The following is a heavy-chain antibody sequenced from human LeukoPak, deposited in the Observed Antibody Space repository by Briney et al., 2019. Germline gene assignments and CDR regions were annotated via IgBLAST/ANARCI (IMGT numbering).Heavy chain of an antibody. CDR1: GFTFSSYW. D-gene: IGHD2-2*01. CDR2: IKQDGSEK. V-gene: IGHV3-7*01. J-gene: IGHJ5*02. Sequence: QPGGSLRLSCAASGFTFSSYWMSWVRQAPGKGLEWVANIKQDGSEKYYVDSVKGRFTISRDNAKNSLYLQMNSLRAEDTAVYYCAREGVVPAAEIWFDPWGQGTLVTVSS. CDR3: AREGVVPAAEIWFDP.